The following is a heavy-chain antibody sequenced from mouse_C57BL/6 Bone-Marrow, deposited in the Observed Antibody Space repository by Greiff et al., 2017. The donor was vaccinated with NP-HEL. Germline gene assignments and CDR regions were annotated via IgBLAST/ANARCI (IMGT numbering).Heavy chain of an antibody. J-gene: IGHJ4*01. CDR3: ARYYYAMDY. CDR2: IDPSDSYT. V-gene: IGHV1-69*01. Sequence: VQLQQPGAELVMPGASVKLSCKASGYTFTSYWMHWVKQRPGQGLEWIGEIDPSDSYTNYNQKFKGKSTLTVDKSSSTAYMQLSSLTSEDSAVYYCARYYYAMDYWGQGTSVTVSS. CDR1: GYTFTSYW.